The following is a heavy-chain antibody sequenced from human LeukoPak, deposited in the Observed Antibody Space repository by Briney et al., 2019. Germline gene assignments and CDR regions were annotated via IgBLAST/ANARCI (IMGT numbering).Heavy chain of an antibody. J-gene: IGHJ3*02. CDR3: ARERDSSGHPDAFDI. V-gene: IGHV4-39*07. D-gene: IGHD3-22*01. Sequence: SETLSLTCTVSGGSISSSSYYWGWIRQPPGKGLEWIGSIYYSGSTYYNPSLKSRVTISVDTSKNQFSLKLSSVTAADTAVYYCARERDSSGHPDAFDIWGQGTMVTVSS. CDR1: GGSISSSSYY. CDR2: IYYSGST.